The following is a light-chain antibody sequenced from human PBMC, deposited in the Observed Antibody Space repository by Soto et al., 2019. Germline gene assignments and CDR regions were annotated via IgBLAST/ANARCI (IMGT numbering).Light chain of an antibody. V-gene: IGKV3-20*01. J-gene: IGKJ2*01. CDR1: QSVSSNS. CDR3: QQYTSSAYT. Sequence: EIVLTQSPGTLSLSPGERATLSCRARQSVSSNSLAWYQQKPGQAPRLLIYGVSTRASGVPDRFSGSGSGTDFTLTISRLEPEDFAIYYCQQYTSSAYTFGQGTKLEI. CDR2: GVS.